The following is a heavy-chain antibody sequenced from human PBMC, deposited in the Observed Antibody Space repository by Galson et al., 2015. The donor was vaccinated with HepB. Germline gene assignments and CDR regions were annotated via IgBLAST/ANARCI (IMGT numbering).Heavy chain of an antibody. Sequence: ETLSLTCTVSGGSISSYYWSWIRQPPGKGLEWFGYIYYSGSTNYNPSLKSRVTISVDTSKNQFSLKLSSVTAADTAVYYCARAPIYGGNSGFDYWGQGTLVTVSS. CDR2: IYYSGST. J-gene: IGHJ4*02. D-gene: IGHD4-23*01. V-gene: IGHV4-59*01. CDR1: GGSISSYY. CDR3: ARAPIYGGNSGFDY.